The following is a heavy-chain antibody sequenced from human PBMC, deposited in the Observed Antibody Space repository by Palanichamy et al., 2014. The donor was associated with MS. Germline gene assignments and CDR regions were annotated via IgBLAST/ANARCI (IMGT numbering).Heavy chain of an antibody. D-gene: IGHD2-2*01. J-gene: IGHJ4*02. CDR2: ISGSGGST. Sequence: EVQLLESGGGLVQPGGSLRLSCAASGFTFSSYAISWVRQAPGKGLEWVSAISGSGGSTYYADSVKGRFTISRDNSKNTLYLQMNSLRAEDTAVYYCAIRLDIVLVPAAAAPDYWGQGTLVTVSS. CDR1: GFTFSSYA. V-gene: IGHV3-23*01. CDR3: AIRLDIVLVPAAAAPDY.